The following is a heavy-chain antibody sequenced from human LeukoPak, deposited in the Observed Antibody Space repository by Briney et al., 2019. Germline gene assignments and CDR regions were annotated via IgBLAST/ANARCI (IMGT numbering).Heavy chain of an antibody. CDR3: AIRVMVRGPFGV. D-gene: IGHD3-10*01. V-gene: IGHV4-34*01. CDR2: INHSGST. Sequence: SETLSVTCAVYGGSFSGYYWSWIRQPPGKGLEWIGEINHSGSTNYNPSLKSRVTISVDTSKNQFSLKLSSVTAADTAVYYCAIRVMVRGPFGVWGKGTTVTVSS. CDR1: GGSFSGYY. J-gene: IGHJ6*04.